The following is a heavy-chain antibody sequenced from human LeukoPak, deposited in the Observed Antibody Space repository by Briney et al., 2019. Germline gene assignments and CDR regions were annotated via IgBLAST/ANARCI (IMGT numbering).Heavy chain of an antibody. J-gene: IGHJ4*02. CDR1: GGTFSSYA. V-gene: IGHV1-69*13. D-gene: IGHD6-19*01. Sequence: GASVKASCKASGGTFSSYAISWVRQAPGQGLDWMGGIIPIFGTANYAQKFQGRVTITADESTSTAYMELSSLRSEDTAVYYCARGPAPGAVAGTGVYYFDYWGQGTLVTVSS. CDR3: ARGPAPGAVAGTGVYYFDY. CDR2: IIPIFGTA.